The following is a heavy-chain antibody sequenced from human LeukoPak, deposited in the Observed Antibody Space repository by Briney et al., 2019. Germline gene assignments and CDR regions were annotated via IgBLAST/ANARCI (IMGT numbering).Heavy chain of an antibody. CDR1: GYTFTGYY. V-gene: IGHV1-2*02. CDR3: AREDTTVGGLLSGYGMDV. Sequence: ASVKVSCKASGYTFTGYYMHWVRQAPGQGLEWMGWINPNSGGTNYAQKFQGRVTMTRDTSISTAYMELSRLRSDDTAVYYCAREDTTVGGLLSGYGMDVWGQGTTVTVSS. D-gene: IGHD4-23*01. J-gene: IGHJ6*02. CDR2: INPNSGGT.